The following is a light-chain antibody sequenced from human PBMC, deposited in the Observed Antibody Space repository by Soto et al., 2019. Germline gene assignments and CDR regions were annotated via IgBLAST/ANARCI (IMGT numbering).Light chain of an antibody. CDR3: CSYAGTYSRV. V-gene: IGLV2-11*01. J-gene: IGLJ2*01. Sequence: QSVLTQPRSVSGSPGRSVTISCTGTSSDVGGYQYVSWYQHYPGKAPKLMIYDVTQRPSGVPDRFSASKSGNTASLTISGLQAEDEADYYCCSYAGTYSRVFGGGTQLTVL. CDR1: SSDVGGYQY. CDR2: DVT.